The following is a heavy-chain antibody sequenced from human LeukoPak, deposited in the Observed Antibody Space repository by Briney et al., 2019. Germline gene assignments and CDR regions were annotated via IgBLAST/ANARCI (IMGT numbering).Heavy chain of an antibody. CDR2: IKYDESER. J-gene: IGHJ4*02. CDR3: ARDVMITFGGVIVMYYFDY. D-gene: IGHD3-16*02. CDR1: GFTFNSHW. V-gene: IGHV3-7*01. Sequence: PGGSLRLSCAASGFTFNSHWMSWVRQAPGKGLEWVANIKYDESERNYLDSVKGRFTISRDNAKNSLYLQMNSLRAEDTAVYYCARDVMITFGGVIVMYYFDYWGQGTLVTVSS.